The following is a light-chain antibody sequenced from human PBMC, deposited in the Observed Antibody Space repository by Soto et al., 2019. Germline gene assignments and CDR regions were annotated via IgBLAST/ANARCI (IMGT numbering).Light chain of an antibody. CDR1: KNINNY. J-gene: IGKJ1*01. CDR2: TAS. Sequence: DIKMTQSPSSLSASVGDRVTITCRASKNINNYLNWYQQKPGQAPKLLISTASSLQGGFPSRFSGSRSGTEFTLTISILVFDDIATYYCQQSYGTPRTFVQGTKVEIK. CDR3: QQSYGTPRT. V-gene: IGKV1-39*01.